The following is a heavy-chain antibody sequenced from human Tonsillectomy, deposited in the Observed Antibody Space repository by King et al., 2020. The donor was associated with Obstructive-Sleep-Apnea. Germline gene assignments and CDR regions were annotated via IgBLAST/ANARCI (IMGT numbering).Heavy chain of an antibody. CDR3: ARGFCSGGNCFSGGDY. CDR1: GFTFSSYS. CDR2: ISHDGTNE. J-gene: IGHJ4*02. V-gene: IGHV3-30*04. Sequence: VQLVESGGGVVQPGRSLRLSCAASGFTFSSYSIHWVRQAPGKGLEWVAVISHDGTNEYFADSVKGRLTISRDNSKNTVHLQINSLRTEDTALYYCARGFCSGGNCFSGGDYWGQGTLVTVSS. D-gene: IGHD2-15*01.